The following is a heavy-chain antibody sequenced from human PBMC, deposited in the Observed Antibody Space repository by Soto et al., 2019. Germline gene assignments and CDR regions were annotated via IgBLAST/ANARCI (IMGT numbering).Heavy chain of an antibody. V-gene: IGHV5-51*01. D-gene: IGHD2-8*02. J-gene: IGHJ4*02. CDR2: IYPGDAET. CDR1: EYNFPSYW. CDR3: ARLGSNYYRTGYTDY. Sequence: GETLKISCKGSEYNFPSYWIGCVRQTPGKGLEGLGIIYPGDAETRYSPSFQGQVTISADTSISTTYLQWRSLKASDSAIYYCARLGSNYYRTGYTDYWGQGTRVTVSS.